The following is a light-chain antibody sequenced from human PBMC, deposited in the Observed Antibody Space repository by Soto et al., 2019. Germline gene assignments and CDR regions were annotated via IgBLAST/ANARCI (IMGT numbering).Light chain of an antibody. CDR2: EVN. Sequence: QSVLTQPASVSGSPGQSITISCTGTSSDIGGSDFVSWYQQHPGKAPKLVMSEVNNRPSGVSSRFSGSKSGNTASLTISGLQAEDEADYYCCSYTTTNTVVFGGGTKLIVL. CDR1: SSDIGGSDF. J-gene: IGLJ2*01. CDR3: CSYTTTNTVV. V-gene: IGLV2-14*01.